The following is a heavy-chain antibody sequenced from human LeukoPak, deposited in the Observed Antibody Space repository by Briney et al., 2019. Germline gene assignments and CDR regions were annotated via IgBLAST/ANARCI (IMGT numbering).Heavy chain of an antibody. D-gene: IGHD5-18*01. CDR1: GFTVSSNY. J-gene: IGHJ6*02. Sequence: GESLRLSCAASGFTVSSNYMSWVRQAPGKGLEWVSVIYSGGSTYYADSVKGRFTISRHNSKNTLYLQMNSLRAEDTAVYYCAGGYSYGLRPYYYYGMDVWGQGTTVTVSS. CDR2: IYSGGST. V-gene: IGHV3-53*04. CDR3: AGGYSYGLRPYYYYGMDV.